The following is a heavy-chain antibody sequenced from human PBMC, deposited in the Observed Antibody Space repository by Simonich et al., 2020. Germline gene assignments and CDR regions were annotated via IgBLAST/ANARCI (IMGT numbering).Heavy chain of an antibody. V-gene: IGHV3-33*01. D-gene: IGHD2-15*01. CDR3: ARDRYCSGGSCYYFDY. Sequence: QVQLVESGGGVVQPGRSLRLSCAASGFTFSSYGMHWVRQAPGKGLEWVAVIWYDGSNKYYADSVKGRFTISRENSKNTLYQQMNSLRAEDTAVYYCARDRYCSGGSCYYFDYWGQGTLVTVSS. J-gene: IGHJ4*02. CDR2: IWYDGSNK. CDR1: GFTFSSYG.